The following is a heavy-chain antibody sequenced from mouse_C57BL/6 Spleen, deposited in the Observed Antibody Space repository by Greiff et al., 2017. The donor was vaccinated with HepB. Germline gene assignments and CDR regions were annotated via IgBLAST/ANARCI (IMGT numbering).Heavy chain of an antibody. D-gene: IGHD1-1*01. CDR1: GYSFTDYN. Sequence: VQLKESGPELVKPGASVKISCKASGYSFTDYNMNWVKQSNGKSLEWIGVINPNYGTTSYNQKFKGKATLTVDQSSSTAYMQLNSLTSEDSAVYYCARNPLITTVVGFDYWGQGTTLTVSS. CDR2: INPNYGTT. V-gene: IGHV1-39*01. CDR3: ARNPLITTVVGFDY. J-gene: IGHJ2*01.